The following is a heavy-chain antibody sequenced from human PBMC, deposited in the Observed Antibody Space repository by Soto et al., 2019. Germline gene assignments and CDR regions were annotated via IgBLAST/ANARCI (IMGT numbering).Heavy chain of an antibody. V-gene: IGHV6-1*01. J-gene: IGHJ5*02. CDR3: AREVAARSGTWFDP. CDR2: TYYRSKWYN. Sequence: PSQTLSLTCAISGDSVSSNSAALNLSMQSPSRGLEWLGRTYYRSKWYNDYAVSVKSRITINPDTSKNQFSLQLNSVTPEDTAVYYCAREVAARSGTWFDPWGQGTLVTVSS. CDR1: GDSVSSNSAA. D-gene: IGHD6-6*01.